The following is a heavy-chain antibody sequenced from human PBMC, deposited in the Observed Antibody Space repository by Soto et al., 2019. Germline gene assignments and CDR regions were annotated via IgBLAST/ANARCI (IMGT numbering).Heavy chain of an antibody. CDR1: GFTFSNYW. Sequence: GSLRLSCAASGFTFSNYWMTWVRQAPGKGLEWVANIKQDGSEKYYVDSVKGRFTISRDNAKNSLYLQMNRLRAEDTAVYYCAKDCSGGSCYSICFDFWGQGTQVTVSS. V-gene: IGHV3-7*03. J-gene: IGHJ4*02. CDR2: IKQDGSEK. CDR3: AKDCSGGSCYSICFDF. D-gene: IGHD2-15*01.